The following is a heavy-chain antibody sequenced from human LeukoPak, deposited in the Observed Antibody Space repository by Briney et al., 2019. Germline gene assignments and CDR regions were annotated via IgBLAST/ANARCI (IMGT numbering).Heavy chain of an antibody. Sequence: PSETLSLTCTVSGGSISSSSYYWGWIRQPPGKGLEWIGTIYYSGSPYYNPSLKSRVTISADTSKNHFSLKLSSVTAADTAVYYCAIENYYDSSGPDAFDIWGQGTMVTVSS. CDR1: GGSISSSSYY. J-gene: IGHJ3*02. CDR2: IYYSGSP. V-gene: IGHV4-39*07. D-gene: IGHD3-22*01. CDR3: AIENYYDSSGPDAFDI.